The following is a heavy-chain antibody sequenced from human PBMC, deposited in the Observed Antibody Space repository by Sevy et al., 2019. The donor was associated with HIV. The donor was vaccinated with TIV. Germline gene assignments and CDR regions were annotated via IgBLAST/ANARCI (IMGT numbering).Heavy chain of an antibody. CDR3: EAIATAGRDY. CDR1: GFIFSSYV. CDR2: ISGSGGST. J-gene: IGHJ4*02. V-gene: IGHV3-23*01. Sequence: GGSLRLSCAASGFIFSSYVMSWVRQAPGKWLEWVSTISGSGGSTYYADSVKGRFTISRDNSKNTLDLQMNSLRAEDTAVYYCEAIATAGRDYWGQGTLVTVSS. D-gene: IGHD6-13*01.